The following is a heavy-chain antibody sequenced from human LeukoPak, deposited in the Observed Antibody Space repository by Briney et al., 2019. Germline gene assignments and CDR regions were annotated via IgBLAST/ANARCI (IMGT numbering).Heavy chain of an antibody. CDR1: GGSISSYY. D-gene: IGHD3-10*01. V-gene: IGHV4-59*01. CDR3: ARGLWFGES. Sequence: PSETLSLTCTVPGGSISSYYWSWIRQPPGKGLEWIGYIYYSGGTNYNPSLKSRVTISVDTSKNQFSLKLSSVTAADTAVYYCARGLWFGESWGQGTLVTVSS. CDR2: IYYSGGT. J-gene: IGHJ5*02.